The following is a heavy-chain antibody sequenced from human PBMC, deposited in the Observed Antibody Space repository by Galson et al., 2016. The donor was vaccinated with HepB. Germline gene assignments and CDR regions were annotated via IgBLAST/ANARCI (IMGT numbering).Heavy chain of an antibody. CDR1: GFTFSDYS. Sequence: SLRLSCAVSGFTFSDYSKNWVRQAPGKGLEWLSYISSSSSTMYYADSVKGRFTISRDNAKNSLYLQMNSLRAEDTAVYYCARVHYGWGRGGWFDPWGQGTLVTVSS. V-gene: IGHV3-48*01. CDR3: ARVHYGWGRGGWFDP. D-gene: IGHD3-16*01. CDR2: ISSSSSTM. J-gene: IGHJ5*02.